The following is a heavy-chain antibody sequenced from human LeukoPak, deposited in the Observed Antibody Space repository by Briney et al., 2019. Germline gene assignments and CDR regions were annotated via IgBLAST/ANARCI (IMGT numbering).Heavy chain of an antibody. V-gene: IGHV3-7*01. D-gene: IGHD2-15*01. CDR1: GFTFSSYW. CDR2: IRQDGSEK. Sequence: GGSLRLSCAASGFTFSSYWMSWVRQAPGKGLEWVANIRQDGSEKYYVDSVKGRFTIYRDNSKNSLYLQMNSLRAEDTAVYYCARDLVVAAYYYYGMDVWGQGTTVTVSS. J-gene: IGHJ6*02. CDR3: ARDLVVAAYYYYGMDV.